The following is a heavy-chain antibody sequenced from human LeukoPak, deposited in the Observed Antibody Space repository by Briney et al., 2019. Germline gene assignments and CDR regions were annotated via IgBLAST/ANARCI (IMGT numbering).Heavy chain of an antibody. CDR1: GFTFSSYA. CDR3: VKVLVSSGWAEDY. V-gene: IGHV3-23*01. J-gene: IGHJ4*02. D-gene: IGHD6-19*01. Sequence: GGSLRLSCAASGFTFSSYAMSWVRQAPGKGLEWVSAISGSGSSTYYADSVKGRSTISRDNSKNTLYLQMNSLRAEDTAIYYCVKVLVSSGWAEDYRGQGTLVTVSS. CDR2: ISGSGSST.